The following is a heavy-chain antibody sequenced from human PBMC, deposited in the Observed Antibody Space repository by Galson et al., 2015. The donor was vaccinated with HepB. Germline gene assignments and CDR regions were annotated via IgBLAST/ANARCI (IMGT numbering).Heavy chain of an antibody. V-gene: IGHV3-21*01. CDR1: GFTFSTYS. J-gene: IGHJ3*02. CDR3: AGPKNQLGNDAFDI. Sequence: SLRLSCAAAGFTFSTYSMNWVRQAPGKGLEWVSSISSSSSYIYYADSVKGRFTISRDNAKNSLYLQMNSLRAEDTAAYYCAGPKNQLGNDAFDIWGQGTVVTVSS. D-gene: IGHD7-27*01. CDR2: ISSSSSYI.